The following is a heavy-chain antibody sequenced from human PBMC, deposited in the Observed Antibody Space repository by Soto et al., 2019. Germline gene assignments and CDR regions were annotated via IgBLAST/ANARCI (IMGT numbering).Heavy chain of an antibody. D-gene: IGHD2-2*01. CDR3: ARGISTSEEDAFDI. J-gene: IGHJ3*02. V-gene: IGHV1-18*01. CDR1: GYTFTSYG. Sequence: ASVKVSCKASGYTFTSYGISWVRQAPGQGLEWMGWISAYNGNTNYAQKLQGRVTITRDTSASTAYMELSSLRSEDTAVYYCARGISTSEEDAFDIWGQGTMVTVSS. CDR2: ISAYNGNT.